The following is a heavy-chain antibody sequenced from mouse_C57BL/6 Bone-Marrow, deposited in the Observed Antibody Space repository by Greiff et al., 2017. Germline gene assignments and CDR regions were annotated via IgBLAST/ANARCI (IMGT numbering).Heavy chain of an antibody. CDR3: ISPYYGSSYWYFDV. D-gene: IGHD1-1*01. J-gene: IGHJ1*03. CDR1: GFNIKDDY. V-gene: IGHV14-4*01. Sequence: EVQLQESGAELVRPGASVKLSCTASGFNIKDDYMHWVKQRPEQGLEWIGWIDPENGDTEYASKFQGKATITADTSSNTAYLQLSSLTSEDTAVYYCISPYYGSSYWYFDVWGTGTTVTVSS. CDR2: IDPENGDT.